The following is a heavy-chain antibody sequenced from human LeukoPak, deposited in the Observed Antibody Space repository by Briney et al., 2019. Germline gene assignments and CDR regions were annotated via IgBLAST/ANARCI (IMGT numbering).Heavy chain of an antibody. J-gene: IGHJ3*02. CDR1: GDXVSSNSAA. Sequence: SQTLSLTCAISGDXVSSNSAAWNWIRQSPSRGLEWLGRTYYKSKWYNDYEVSVRSRITINPDTSKNQFSLQLSSVTPEDTAVYYCTRGRISTFGAFDIWGQGTIVTVSS. CDR2: TYYKSKWYN. V-gene: IGHV6-1*01. CDR3: TRGRISTFGAFDI. D-gene: IGHD2-15*01.